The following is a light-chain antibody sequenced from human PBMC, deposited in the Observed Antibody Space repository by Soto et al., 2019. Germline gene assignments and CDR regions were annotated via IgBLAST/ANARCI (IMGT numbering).Light chain of an antibody. Sequence: DIVMTQTPLSSPVTLGQAASISCRSSQSLLHSNGYNYLDWYLQKPGQSPQLLIYLGSYRASGVPDRFSGSGSGTDFTLKISRVEAEDVGAYYCMQALQTRTFGQGTKV. CDR2: LGS. CDR3: MQALQTRT. J-gene: IGKJ1*01. V-gene: IGKV2-28*01. CDR1: QSLLHSNGYNY.